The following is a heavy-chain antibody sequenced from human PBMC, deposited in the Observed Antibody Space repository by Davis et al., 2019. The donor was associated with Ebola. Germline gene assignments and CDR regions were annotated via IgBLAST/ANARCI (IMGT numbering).Heavy chain of an antibody. CDR3: ARGQGYCSSTSCYGGSFDY. Sequence: MPSETLSLTCAVSGGSISSSNWWSWVRQPPGKGLEWIGEIYHSGSTNYNPSLKSRVTISVDKSKNQFSLKLSSVTAADTAVYYCARGQGYCSSTSCYGGSFDYWGQGTLVTVSS. D-gene: IGHD2-2*01. V-gene: IGHV4-4*02. CDR2: IYHSGST. CDR1: GGSISSSNW. J-gene: IGHJ4*02.